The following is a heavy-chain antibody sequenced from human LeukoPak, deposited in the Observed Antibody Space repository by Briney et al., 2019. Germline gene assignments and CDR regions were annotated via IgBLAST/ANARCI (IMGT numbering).Heavy chain of an antibody. D-gene: IGHD2-21*01. V-gene: IGHV3-23*01. CDR3: AKXXEHYFDY. Sequence: GGSLXXSCAASGFTFSSHGMNWVRQAPGKGLEWVSGISPSGGITYYTESVKGRFTISRDKSKNTGSVKMNRLRGDDTAVYYCAKXXEHYFDYWGQGTLVTVSS. J-gene: IGHJ4*02. CDR1: GFTFSSHG. CDR2: ISPSGGIT.